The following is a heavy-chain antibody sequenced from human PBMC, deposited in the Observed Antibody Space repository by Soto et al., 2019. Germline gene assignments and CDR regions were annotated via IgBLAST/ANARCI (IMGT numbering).Heavy chain of an antibody. CDR3: ARWSYLDY. CDR1: GFSLGSYA. CDR2: ISGSDGKT. V-gene: IGHV3-23*01. Sequence: GGSLRLSCAASGFSLGSYALSWVRQAPGKGLGWVSTISGSDGKTFYADSVKGRFSIPSDTSQSTLYLQMNSLRADDTAMYYCARWSYLDYWGQGTRVTVS. J-gene: IGHJ1*01. D-gene: IGHD3-10*01.